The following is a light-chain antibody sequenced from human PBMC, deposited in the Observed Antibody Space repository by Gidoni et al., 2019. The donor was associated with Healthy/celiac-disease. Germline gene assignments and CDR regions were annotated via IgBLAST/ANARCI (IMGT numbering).Light chain of an antibody. J-gene: IGLJ1*01. Sequence: QSVLTQPPSVSGAPGQRVTISCTGSSSNIGANYDVHWYQQFPGTAPKLLIYGNSNRPSGVPDRFSGSTSGTSSSLAITGLQAEDEADYYCQSYDGSLSGSYVFGTGTKVTVL. CDR1: SSNIGANYD. CDR3: QSYDGSLSGSYV. CDR2: GNS. V-gene: IGLV1-40*01.